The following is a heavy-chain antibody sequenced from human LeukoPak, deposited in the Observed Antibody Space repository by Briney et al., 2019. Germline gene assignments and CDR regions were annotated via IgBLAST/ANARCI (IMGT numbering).Heavy chain of an antibody. CDR3: ATYHLFGSGSFLRMGFDS. V-gene: IGHV1-24*01. CDR2: YAPEDGKT. Sequence: ASVKVSCKVFGHTLTELSMHWVRQAPGKGLEWMGGYAPEDGKTIYAQKFQGRVTVTEDTSTDTGYMELTSLRSEDAAVYYCATYHLFGSGSFLRMGFDSWGQGTLVTVSS. CDR1: GHTLTELS. D-gene: IGHD3-10*01. J-gene: IGHJ4*02.